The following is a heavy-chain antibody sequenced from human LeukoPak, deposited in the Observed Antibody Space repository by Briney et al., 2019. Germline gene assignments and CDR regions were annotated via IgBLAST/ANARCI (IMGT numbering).Heavy chain of an antibody. CDR2: ISSSSSTI. D-gene: IGHD3-3*01. J-gene: IGHJ5*02. Sequence: GGTLRLSCAASGFTFSSYSMNWVRQAPGKGLEWVSYISSSSSTIYYADSVKGRFTISRDNAKNSLYLQMNSLRAEDTAVYYCARDTSYYDFWSGSTTPNWFDPWGQGTLVTVSS. CDR1: GFTFSSYS. V-gene: IGHV3-48*01. CDR3: ARDTSYYDFWSGSTTPNWFDP.